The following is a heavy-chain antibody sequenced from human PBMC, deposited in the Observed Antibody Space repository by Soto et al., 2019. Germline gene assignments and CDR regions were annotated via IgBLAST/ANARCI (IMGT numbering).Heavy chain of an antibody. CDR1: GFSLSKARMG. Sequence: QVTLKESGPVLVKPTETLTLTCSVSGFSLSKARMGVSWIRQPPGKALEWLAHIFWNDERSYNTSLKSRLTIPRDNSKSLVVLTMANVYPVDTVTYFCARALREGLPIYYFDSGCQGTLVTVSS. V-gene: IGHV2-26*01. CDR3: ARALREGLPIYYFDS. CDR2: IFWNDER. J-gene: IGHJ4*02. D-gene: IGHD1-26*01.